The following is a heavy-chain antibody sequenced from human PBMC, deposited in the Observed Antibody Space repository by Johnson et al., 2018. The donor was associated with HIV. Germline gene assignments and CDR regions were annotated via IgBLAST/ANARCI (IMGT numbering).Heavy chain of an antibody. D-gene: IGHD3-9*01. CDR3: ARVLTTRGAFDI. Sequence: QVHLVESGGALVQPGGSLRLSCAASEFTFSSYAIHWVRQAPGKGLEWVAVISFDGSNKYYADSVKGRFTISRDNSKNTLYLQMNSLRAEDTAVYYCARVLTTRGAFDIWGQGTMVTVSS. J-gene: IGHJ3*02. V-gene: IGHV3-30-3*01. CDR2: ISFDGSNK. CDR1: EFTFSSYA.